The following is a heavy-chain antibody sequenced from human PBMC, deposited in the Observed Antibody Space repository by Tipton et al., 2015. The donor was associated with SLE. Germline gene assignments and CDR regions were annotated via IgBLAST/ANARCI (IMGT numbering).Heavy chain of an antibody. J-gene: IGHJ4*02. Sequence: TLSLTCTVSGGSISSGGYSWSWIRQPPGKGLEWIGYIYHSGSTYYNPSLKSRVTISVDTSKNQFSLKLTSVTAADTAVYYCARGYGDTGYWGQGTLVTVSS. CDR3: ARGYGDTGY. D-gene: IGHD4-17*01. V-gene: IGHV4-30-2*01. CDR1: GGSISSGGYS. CDR2: IYHSGST.